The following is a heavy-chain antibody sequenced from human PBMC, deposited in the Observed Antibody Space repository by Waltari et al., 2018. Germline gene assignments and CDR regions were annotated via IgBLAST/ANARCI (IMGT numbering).Heavy chain of an antibody. CDR2: IYSGGDT. J-gene: IGHJ3*02. Sequence: EVQLVESGGGLIQPGGSLRLSCEVSGFTVSNNYIGWVRQAPGKGLEWVSVIYSGGDTYDADAVRGRFTISRDNSKNTLYLQMNSVRVDDTAVYYCATFSNWVHDTFDIWGQGTLVSVSS. D-gene: IGHD3-16*01. CDR3: ATFSNWVHDTFDI. CDR1: GFTVSNNY. V-gene: IGHV3-53*01.